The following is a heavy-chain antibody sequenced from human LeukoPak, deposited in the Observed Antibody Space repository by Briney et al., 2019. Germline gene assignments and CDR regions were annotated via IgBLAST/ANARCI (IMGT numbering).Heavy chain of an antibody. D-gene: IGHD4-23*01. Sequence: ASVKVSCKASGYTFTGYHMYWVRQAPGQGLEWMGWINPNSGGTNYAQKFQGRVTMTRDTSISTAYMELSRLRSDDTAVYYCAREGGNSIDDAFDIWGQGTMVTVSS. CDR1: GYTFTGYH. V-gene: IGHV1-2*02. CDR2: INPNSGGT. J-gene: IGHJ3*02. CDR3: AREGGNSIDDAFDI.